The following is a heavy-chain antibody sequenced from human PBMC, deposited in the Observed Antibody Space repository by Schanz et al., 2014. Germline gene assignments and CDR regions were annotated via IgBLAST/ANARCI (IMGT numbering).Heavy chain of an antibody. D-gene: IGHD6-13*01. CDR3: AREEGCCITAASPKHYSYGMDV. V-gene: IGHV3-21*01. J-gene: IGHJ6*02. Sequence: EADLVESGGGLVKRGGSLRLSCAASGFTFSDYYMSWIRQAPGKGLEWVSSISSSSSYIYYAGSVKGRFTIARDNAKNSLYLQMNSLRAEDTAVYYCAREEGCCITAASPKHYSYGMDVWGQGTTVTVSS. CDR1: GFTFSDYY. CDR2: ISSSSSYI.